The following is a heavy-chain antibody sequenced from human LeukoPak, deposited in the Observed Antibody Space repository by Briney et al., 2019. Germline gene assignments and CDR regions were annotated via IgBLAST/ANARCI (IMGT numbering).Heavy chain of an antibody. D-gene: IGHD6-19*01. J-gene: IGHJ4*02. CDR3: AKSSGYSSGWYDFDY. CDR1: GFTFSSYW. V-gene: IGHV3-74*01. CDR2: INSDGSST. Sequence: GGSLRLSCAASGFTFSSYWMHWVRQAPGKGLVWVSRINSDGSSTSYADSVKGRFTISRDNAKNSLYLQMNSLRAEDMALYYCAKSSGYSSGWYDFDYWGQGTLVTVSS.